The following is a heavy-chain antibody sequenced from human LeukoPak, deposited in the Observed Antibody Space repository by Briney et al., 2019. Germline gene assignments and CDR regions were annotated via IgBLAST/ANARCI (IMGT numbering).Heavy chain of an antibody. V-gene: IGHV4-30-2*01. J-gene: IGHJ4*02. CDR3: ARVEGLNMTLDY. D-gene: IGHD3-22*01. CDR2: IYHSGST. Sequence: PSQTLSLTCAVSGGSISSGGYSWSWIRQPPGKGLEWIGYIYHSGSTYYNPSLKSRVTISVDRSKNQFSLKLSSVTAADTAVYYCARVEGLNMTLDYWGQGTLVTVSS. CDR1: GGSISSGGYS.